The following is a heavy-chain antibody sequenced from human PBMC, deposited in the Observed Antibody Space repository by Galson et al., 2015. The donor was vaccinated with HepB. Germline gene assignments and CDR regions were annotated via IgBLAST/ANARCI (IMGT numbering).Heavy chain of an antibody. CDR1: GYTFTGYY. Sequence: SVKVSCKASGYTFTGYYMHWVRQAPGQGLEWMGIINPSGGSTSYAQKFQGRVTMTRDTSTSTVYMELSSLRPEDTAVYYCARDEEISSGLGPNYYYYMDVWGKGTTVTVSS. V-gene: IGHV1-46*01. CDR3: ARDEEISSGLGPNYYYYMDV. D-gene: IGHD6-19*01. CDR2: INPSGGST. J-gene: IGHJ6*03.